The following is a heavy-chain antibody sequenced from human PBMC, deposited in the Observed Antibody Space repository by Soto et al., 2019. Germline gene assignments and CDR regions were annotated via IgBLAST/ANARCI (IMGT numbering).Heavy chain of an antibody. CDR3: AREGGAAAYGRDV. V-gene: IGHV3-21*01. CDR1: GFTFSSYS. CDR2: ISSSSSYI. D-gene: IGHD6-13*01. J-gene: IGHJ6*02. Sequence: EVQLVESGGGLVKPGGSLRLSCAASGFTFSSYSMNWVRQAPGKGLEWVSSISSSSSYIYYADSVKGRFTISRDNAKNSLYLQMNSLRAEDTAVYYCAREGGAAAYGRDVWGQGTTVTVSS.